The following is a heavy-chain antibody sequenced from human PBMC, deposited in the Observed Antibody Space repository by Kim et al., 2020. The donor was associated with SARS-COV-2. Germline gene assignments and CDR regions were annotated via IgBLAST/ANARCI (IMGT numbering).Heavy chain of an antibody. J-gene: IGHJ6*02. CDR3: AGGWEPRPYYYYGMDV. CDR2: IYYSGST. Sequence: SETLSLTCTVSGGSISSYYWSWIRQPPGKGLEWIGYIYYSGSTNYNPSLKSRVTISVDTSKNQFSLKLSSVTAADTAVYYCAGGWEPRPYYYYGMDVWGQGTTVTVSS. D-gene: IGHD1-26*01. CDR1: GGSISSYY. V-gene: IGHV4-59*13.